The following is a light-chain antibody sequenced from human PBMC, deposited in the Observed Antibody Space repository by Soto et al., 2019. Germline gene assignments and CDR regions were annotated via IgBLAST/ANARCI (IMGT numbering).Light chain of an antibody. CDR1: QSISSN. V-gene: IGKV3-15*01. J-gene: IGKJ4*01. Sequence: DIAITQPTATLSVSLGERVTLACKSSQSISSNLAWYQQKPGQAPKLLIYGASNRDTGIPARFSGSGSGTEFTLTISSLQAEECALYCCQQYNNVPLTFGGGTKVDIK. CDR3: QQYNNVPLT. CDR2: GAS.